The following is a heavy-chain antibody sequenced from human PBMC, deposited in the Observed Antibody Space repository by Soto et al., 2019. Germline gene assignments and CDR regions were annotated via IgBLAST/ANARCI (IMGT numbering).Heavy chain of an antibody. CDR1: GGSISSYY. Sequence: SETLSLTCTVSGGSISSYYWSWIRQPAGKGLEWIGRIYTSGSTNYNPSLKSRVTMSVDTSKNQFSLKLSSVTAADTAVYYCARGGPYSNYYYYYGMDVWGQGTTVTVS. CDR3: ARGGPYSNYYYYYGMDV. V-gene: IGHV4-4*07. J-gene: IGHJ6*02. D-gene: IGHD4-4*01. CDR2: IYTSGST.